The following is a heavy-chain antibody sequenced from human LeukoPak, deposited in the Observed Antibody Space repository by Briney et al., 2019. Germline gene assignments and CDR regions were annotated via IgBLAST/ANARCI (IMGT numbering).Heavy chain of an antibody. J-gene: IGHJ6*02. Sequence: GGSLRLSCAASGFTFSSYSMNWVRQAPGKGLEWVSSISSSSYIYYADSVKGRFTISSDNAKNSLYLQMNSLRAEDTAVYYCARDQWLVHPEGVDYYYGMDVWGQGTTVTVSS. CDR3: ARDQWLVHPEGVDYYYGMDV. CDR2: ISSSSYI. V-gene: IGHV3-21*01. D-gene: IGHD6-19*01. CDR1: GFTFSSYS.